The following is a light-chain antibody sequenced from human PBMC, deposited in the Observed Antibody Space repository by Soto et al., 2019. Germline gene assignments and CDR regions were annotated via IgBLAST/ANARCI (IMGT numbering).Light chain of an antibody. CDR2: SAS. CDR1: QNIYKS. J-gene: IGKJ5*01. Sequence: DIQMSQSPSSLSASVGDRVTITCRASQNIYKSVNLYQQKPGKAPKLLIFSASSLRGGVPSRFSGSGSGTDFTLTINTLQSEDFATYYCQQRFRPLPITFGQGTRLEIK. CDR3: QQRFRPLPIT. V-gene: IGKV1-39*01.